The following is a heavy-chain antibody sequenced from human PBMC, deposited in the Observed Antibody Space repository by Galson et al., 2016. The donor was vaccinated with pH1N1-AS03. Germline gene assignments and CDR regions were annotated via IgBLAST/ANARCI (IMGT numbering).Heavy chain of an antibody. J-gene: IGHJ6*02. CDR1: GGTLSNYA. CDR2: LIPIFHTP. D-gene: IGHD3-3*01. Sequence: SVKASCKASGGTLSNYAITWVRQAPGQGLEWMGGLIPIFHTPNYAQKFQGRVTITADESTDTAYMELSSLTSEDTAVYYCAREGRFLDWDCYAMDVWGQGTTVTVSS. CDR3: AREGRFLDWDCYAMDV. V-gene: IGHV1-69*13.